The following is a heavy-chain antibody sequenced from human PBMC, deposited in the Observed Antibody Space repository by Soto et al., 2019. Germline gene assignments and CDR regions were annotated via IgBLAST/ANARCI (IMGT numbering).Heavy chain of an antibody. CDR3: ARQHNDLWSDSPDFDY. CDR2: ISAYNGKT. V-gene: IGHV1-18*04. CDR1: GYTFTNYG. D-gene: IGHD3-3*01. J-gene: IGHJ4*02. Sequence: QVQLVQSGGEVKKPGASVKVSCKASGYTFTNYGVSWVRQAPGQGLEWMGWISAYNGKTNYAHNIQGRVTMTIDTSTSTADMERRSLRSDDTAVYYCARQHNDLWSDSPDFDYWGQGTLVTVSA.